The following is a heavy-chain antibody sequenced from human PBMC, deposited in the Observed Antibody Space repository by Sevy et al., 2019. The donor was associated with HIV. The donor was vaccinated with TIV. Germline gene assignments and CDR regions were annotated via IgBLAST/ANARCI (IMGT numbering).Heavy chain of an antibody. V-gene: IGHV3-21*01. D-gene: IGHD1-1*01. Sequence: GGSLRLSCAASGFTFSTYSMNWVRQAPGKGLEWVSSISSDSYYIYYADSVKGRLTISRDNAKNSLYLQMNSLRAEDTAVYYCARATGTEALDAFDIWGQGTMVTVSS. CDR2: ISSDSYYI. CDR3: ARATGTEALDAFDI. J-gene: IGHJ3*02. CDR1: GFTFSTYS.